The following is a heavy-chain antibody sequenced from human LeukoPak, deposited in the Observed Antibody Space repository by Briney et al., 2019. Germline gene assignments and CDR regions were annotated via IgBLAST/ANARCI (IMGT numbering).Heavy chain of an antibody. D-gene: IGHD2-21*02. CDR2: INPNSGGT. J-gene: IGHJ4*02. CDR1: GYTFTSYA. Sequence: ASVKVSCKASGYTFTSYAMNWVRQAPGQGLEWMGWINPNSGGTNYAQKFQGRVTMTRDTSITTAYMDLSSLRSDDTALYYCARVSKGYCGGYCYSDYWGQGTLVTVSS. V-gene: IGHV1-2*02. CDR3: ARVSKGYCGGYCYSDY.